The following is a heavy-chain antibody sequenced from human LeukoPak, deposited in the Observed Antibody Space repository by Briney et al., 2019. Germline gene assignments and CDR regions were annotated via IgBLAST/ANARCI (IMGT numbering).Heavy chain of an antibody. CDR2: IYHSGST. D-gene: IGHD3-3*01. V-gene: IGHV4-38-2*02. J-gene: IGHJ4*02. Sequence: SADLSLPSSVADCSIISGYHWGWIRQPPGKGLEWIASIYHSGSTYYNPSLKSRLTISLEMSKNQFSLRLNSVTAADTAVYYCARDSGWSGHHYFDYWGQGFLVTVSS. CDR1: DCSIISGYH. CDR3: ARDSGWSGHHYFDY.